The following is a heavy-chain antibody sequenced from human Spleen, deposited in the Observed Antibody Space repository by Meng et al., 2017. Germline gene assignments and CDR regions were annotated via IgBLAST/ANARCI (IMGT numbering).Heavy chain of an antibody. Sequence: QVQVGQSGAEVKKPGASVKVSCKGSGYTLRELSIHWVRQAPGKGLEWMGGYDPKHGETINAQKFQGRVTMTGDTSISTAYMELSGLRSDDTAMYYCARDEDISAAGKLFGDYWGQGTLVTASS. D-gene: IGHD6-13*01. CDR2: YDPKHGET. CDR1: GYTLRELS. V-gene: IGHV1-24*01. J-gene: IGHJ4*02. CDR3: ARDEDISAAGKLFGDY.